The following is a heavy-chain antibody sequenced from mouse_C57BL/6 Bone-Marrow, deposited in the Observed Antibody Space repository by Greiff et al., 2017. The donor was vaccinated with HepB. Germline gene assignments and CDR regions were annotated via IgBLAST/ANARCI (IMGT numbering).Heavy chain of an antibody. CDR2: IYPGSGNT. CDR1: GYTFTDYY. V-gene: IGHV1-76*01. CDR3: ARAGVTTVVATNYFDY. J-gene: IGHJ2*01. D-gene: IGHD1-1*01. Sequence: VQLQQSGAELVRPGASVKLSCKASGYTFTDYYINWVKQRPGQGLEWIARIYPGSGNTYYNEKFKGKATLTAEKSSSTAYMQLSSLTSEDSAVYFCARAGVTTVVATNYFDYWGQGTTLTVSS.